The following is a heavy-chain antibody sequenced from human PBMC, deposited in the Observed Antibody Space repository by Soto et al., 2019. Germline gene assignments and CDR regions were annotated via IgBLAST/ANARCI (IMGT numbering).Heavy chain of an antibody. Sequence: QVQLVQSGAEVKKPGASVKVSCKASGYTFTSYGISWVRQAPGQGREWMGWISAYNGNTNYAQKLQGRVTRTTDTSTSTAYMELRSLRSDDTAVYYCATYCGRDCYPRVVFDYWGQGNLVTVSS. J-gene: IGHJ4*02. CDR2: ISAYNGNT. D-gene: IGHD2-21*02. CDR3: ATYCGRDCYPRVVFDY. V-gene: IGHV1-18*01. CDR1: GYTFTSYG.